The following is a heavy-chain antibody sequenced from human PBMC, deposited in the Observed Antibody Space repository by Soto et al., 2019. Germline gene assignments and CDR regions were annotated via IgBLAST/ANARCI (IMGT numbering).Heavy chain of an antibody. Sequence: QVQLVESGGGLVKPGGSLRLSCAASGFTFSEYYMSWIRQAPGKGLEWISYISSSGILIYYADSVQGRFTISKDNAKNSLYLEMNSLRDEDTAVYYCVRGEEEYSSSSVGYWGQGTLVTVSS. J-gene: IGHJ4*02. CDR1: GFTFSEYY. D-gene: IGHD6-6*01. V-gene: IGHV3-11*01. CDR3: VRGEEEYSSSSVGY. CDR2: ISSSGILI.